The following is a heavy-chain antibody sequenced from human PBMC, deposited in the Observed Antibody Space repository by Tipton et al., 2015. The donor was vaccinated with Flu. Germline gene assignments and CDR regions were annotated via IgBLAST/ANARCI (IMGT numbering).Heavy chain of an antibody. D-gene: IGHD1-1*01. Sequence: QSEAEVKKPGASVKVSCKASGYTFSSYEINWVRQATGQGLEWMGWMNPNSGNTGYAQKFQGRVTMTRNTSISTAYMELTSLTSEDTAVYYCARNRQQSRYFDLWGRGTLVTVSS. CDR1: GYTFSSYE. CDR2: MNPNSGNT. CDR3: ARNRQQSRYFDL. V-gene: IGHV1-8*01. J-gene: IGHJ2*01.